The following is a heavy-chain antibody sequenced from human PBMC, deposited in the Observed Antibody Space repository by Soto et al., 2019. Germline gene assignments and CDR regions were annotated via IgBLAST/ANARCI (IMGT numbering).Heavy chain of an antibody. V-gene: IGHV1-3*01. CDR2: INPANGNT. D-gene: IGHD1-26*01. Sequence: QVQLVQSGAELKKPGASVNISCQASGFTFSDTLINWVRQGPGQRLEWMGWINPANGNTRYSESFQGRVTISSLSSASTAYVALSDLTSEDAAVYYSASDIVSVGLRASDALDVWGQGTMITASS. J-gene: IGHJ3*01. CDR3: ASDIVSVGLRASDALDV. CDR1: GFTFSDTL.